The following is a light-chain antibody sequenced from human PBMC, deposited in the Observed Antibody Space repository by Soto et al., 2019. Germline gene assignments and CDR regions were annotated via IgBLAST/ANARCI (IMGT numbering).Light chain of an antibody. V-gene: IGLV2-11*01. Sequence: QSALTQPRSVSGSPGQSVTISCTGTSSDVGAYKYVSWYQHYTGEAPKVMIYDVTQRPSGVPDRFSGTKSGNTASLTISGLQAEDEADYYCCSYAGSYTWVFGSGTKSPS. CDR1: SSDVGAYKY. CDR3: CSYAGSYTWV. J-gene: IGLJ1*01. CDR2: DVT.